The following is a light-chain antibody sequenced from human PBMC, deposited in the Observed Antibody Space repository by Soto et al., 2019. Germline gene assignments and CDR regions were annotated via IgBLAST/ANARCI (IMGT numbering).Light chain of an antibody. V-gene: IGKV1-12*01. CDR1: QDINKW. CDR3: LQGKSFPLN. J-gene: IGKJ4*01. CDR2: TAS. Sequence: DIQMTQSPSSVSASVGDRVTITCRASQDINKWLAWYQQKPGLAPNLVIYTASRLHGGGPSRFSGSASGTDFTLTISSLQPEDVANYYCLQGKSFPLNLGGGTK.